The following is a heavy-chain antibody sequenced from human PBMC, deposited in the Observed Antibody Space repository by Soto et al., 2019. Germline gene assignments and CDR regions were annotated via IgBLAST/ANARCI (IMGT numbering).Heavy chain of an antibody. CDR3: ARACYRDSNYYFDY. Sequence: SETLSLTCAVSGGSISSGGYSWSWIRQPPGKGLEWIGYIYHSGSTYYNPSLKSRVTISVDRSKNQFSLKLSSVTAADTAVYYCARACYRDSNYYFDYWGQGDLVTVSS. CDR1: GGSISSGGYS. CDR2: IYHSGST. V-gene: IGHV4-30-2*01. J-gene: IGHJ4*02. D-gene: IGHD4-17*01.